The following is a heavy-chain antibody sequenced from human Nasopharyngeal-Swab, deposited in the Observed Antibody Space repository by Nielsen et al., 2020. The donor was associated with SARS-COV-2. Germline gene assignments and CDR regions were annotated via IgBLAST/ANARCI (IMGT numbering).Heavy chain of an antibody. J-gene: IGHJ4*02. CDR2: IYYSGST. CDR1: GGSISSYY. V-gene: IGHV4-59*08. D-gene: IGHD3-3*01. CDR3: ARHASTTIFGVVIISYFDY. Sequence: SETLSLTCTVSGGSISSYYWSWIRQPPGKGLEWIGYIYYSGSTNYNPSLKSRVTISVDTSKNQFSLKLSSVTAADTAVYYCARHASTTIFGVVIISYFDYWGQGTLVTVSS.